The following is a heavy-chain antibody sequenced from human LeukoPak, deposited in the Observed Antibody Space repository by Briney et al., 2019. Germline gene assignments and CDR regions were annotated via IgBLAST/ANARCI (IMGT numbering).Heavy chain of an antibody. D-gene: IGHD2-2*01. CDR3: AREIPASYYFDY. Sequence: ASVKVSCKASGYTFSSYGISWVRQAPGQGLEWMGWISAYNGNTNYRQKLQGRVTVTRDTSTSTVYMELSSLRSEDTAVYYCAREIPASYYFDYWGQGSQVTVSS. J-gene: IGHJ4*02. V-gene: IGHV1-18*01. CDR2: ISAYNGNT. CDR1: GYTFSSYG.